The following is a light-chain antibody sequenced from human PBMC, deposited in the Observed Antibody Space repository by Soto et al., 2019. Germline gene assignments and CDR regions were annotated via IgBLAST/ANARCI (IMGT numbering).Light chain of an antibody. CDR2: GAS. V-gene: IGKV3-15*01. CDR3: QQYNNWWT. CDR1: QSVRSN. Sequence: EIVITQSPATLSLSPRERATLSCRASQSVRSNLAWYQQKPGQAPRLLIYGASTRATGIPDRFSGSGSGTEFSLTISSLQSEDFAVYYCQQYNNWWTFGQGTKVDIK. J-gene: IGKJ1*01.